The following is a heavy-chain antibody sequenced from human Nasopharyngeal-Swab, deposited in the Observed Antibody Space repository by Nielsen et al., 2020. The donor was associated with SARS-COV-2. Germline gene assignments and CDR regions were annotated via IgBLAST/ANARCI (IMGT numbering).Heavy chain of an antibody. CDR2: IYYSGST. J-gene: IGHJ6*03. CDR1: GCSISSYY. D-gene: IGHD6-13*01. Sequence: GSLRLSCTVSGCSISSYYWSWIRQPPGKGLEWIGYIYYSGSTNYNPSLKSRVTISVDTSKNQFSLKLSSVTAADTAVYYCARGIAAAGTRFHYYYYYYMDVWGKGTTVTVSS. V-gene: IGHV4-59*12. CDR3: ARGIAAAGTRFHYYYYYYMDV.